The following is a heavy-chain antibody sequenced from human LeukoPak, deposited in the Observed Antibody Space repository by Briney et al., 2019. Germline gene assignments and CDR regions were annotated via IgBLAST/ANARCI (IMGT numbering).Heavy chain of an antibody. V-gene: IGHV3-21*01. D-gene: IGHD3-3*01. CDR3: ARGPTFGVAYTGIDWFDP. CDR2: ISSSSSYI. J-gene: IGHJ5*02. CDR1: GFTFSSYS. Sequence: PGGSLRLSCAASGFTFSSYSMNWVRQAPGKGLEWVSSISSSSSYIYYADSVKGRFTISRDNAKNSLYLQMNSLRAEDTAVYYCARGPTFGVAYTGIDWFDPWGQGTLVTVSS.